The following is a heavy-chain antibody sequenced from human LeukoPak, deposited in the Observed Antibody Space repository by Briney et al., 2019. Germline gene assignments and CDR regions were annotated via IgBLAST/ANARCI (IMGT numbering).Heavy chain of an antibody. D-gene: IGHD3-9*01. Sequence: SETLSLTCTVSGGSISSSSYYWGWIRQPPGKGLEWIGSIYYSGSTYYNPSLKSRVTISVDTSKNQFSLKLSSVTAADTAVYYCARVATPGDVLRYFDWPTGAMDVWGQGTTVTVSS. CDR2: IYYSGST. CDR1: GGSISSSSYY. V-gene: IGHV4-39*07. CDR3: ARVATPGDVLRYFDWPTGAMDV. J-gene: IGHJ6*02.